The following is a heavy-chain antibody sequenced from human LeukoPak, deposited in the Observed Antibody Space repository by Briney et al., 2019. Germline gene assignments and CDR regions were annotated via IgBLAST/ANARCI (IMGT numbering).Heavy chain of an antibody. J-gene: IGHJ1*01. V-gene: IGHV3-21*01. CDR3: ARGGYSSTLYGRYQH. Sequence: GGSLRLSCAASGFTFSSYSMNWVRQAPGKGLEWVSSISSSSSYIYYADSVKGRFTISRDNAKNSLYLQMNSLRAEDTAVYYCARGGYSSTLYGRYQHWGQGTLVTVPP. CDR1: GFTFSSYS. D-gene: IGHD6-13*01. CDR2: ISSSSSYI.